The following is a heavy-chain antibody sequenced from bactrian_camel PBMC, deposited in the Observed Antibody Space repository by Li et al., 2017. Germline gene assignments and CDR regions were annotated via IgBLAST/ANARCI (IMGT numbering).Heavy chain of an antibody. CDR1: GFTFDDYA. J-gene: IGHJ4*01. CDR2: IYTGDGRT. V-gene: IGHV3S66*01. Sequence: VQLVESGGGLVQPGGSLRLSCAASGFTFDDYAMGWIRQASGKGLEWVSSIYTGDGRTYSADSVKGRFTISNDNAENTLYLQMNSPKPEDTAMYYCAARKVARGSHFSLGRAPALRRDEYNFWGQGTQVTVS. CDR3: AARKVARGSHFSLGRAPALRRDEYNF. D-gene: IGHD2*01.